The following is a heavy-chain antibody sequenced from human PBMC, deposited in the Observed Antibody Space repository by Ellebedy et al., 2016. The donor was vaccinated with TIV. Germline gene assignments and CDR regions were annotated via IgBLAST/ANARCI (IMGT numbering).Heavy chain of an antibody. J-gene: IGHJ6*02. CDR2: IDHSGST. Sequence: MPSETLSLTCAVYGGAFSGYYWTWIRQPLGKGLEWIGEIDHSGSTNYNPSLKSRGTVSVDTYKSQFSLRLSYVTAADTAVYYCARVYSGYDTGGFYYYGVDVWGQGTTVTVSS. D-gene: IGHD5-12*01. CDR1: GGAFSGYY. V-gene: IGHV4-34*01. CDR3: ARVYSGYDTGGFYYYGVDV.